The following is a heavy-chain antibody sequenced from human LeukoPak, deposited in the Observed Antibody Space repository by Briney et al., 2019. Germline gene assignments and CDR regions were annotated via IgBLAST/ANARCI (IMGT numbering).Heavy chain of an antibody. J-gene: IGHJ4*02. V-gene: IGHV3-21*01. CDR2: ISSSSSYI. CDR3: ARSGSSGWYINC. D-gene: IGHD6-19*01. CDR1: GFTFSSYS. Sequence: GGSLRLSCAASGFTFSSYSMNWVRQAPGKGLEWVSSISSSSSYIYYADSVKGRFTISRDSAKNSLYLQMNSLRAEDTAVYYCARSGSSGWYINCWGQGTLVTVSS.